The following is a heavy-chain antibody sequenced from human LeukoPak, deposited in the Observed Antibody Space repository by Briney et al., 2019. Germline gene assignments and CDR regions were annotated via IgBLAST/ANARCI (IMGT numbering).Heavy chain of an antibody. J-gene: IGHJ4*02. CDR2: IIPIFGTA. Sequence: ASVKVSCKASGGTFSSYAISWVRQAPGQGLEWMGRIIPIFGTANYAQKFQGRVTITTDESTSTAYMELSSLRPEDTAVYYCASGYSYGFDYWGQGTLVTVSS. D-gene: IGHD5-18*01. CDR1: GGTFSSYA. V-gene: IGHV1-69*05. CDR3: ASGYSYGFDY.